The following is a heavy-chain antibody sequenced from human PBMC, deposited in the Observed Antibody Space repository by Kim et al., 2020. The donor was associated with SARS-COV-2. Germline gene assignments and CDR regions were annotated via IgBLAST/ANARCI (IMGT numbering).Heavy chain of an antibody. V-gene: IGHV5-51*01. CDR3: VRRAAPAQGGYFDY. Sequence: SPSFQGQVTISADKSISTAYLQWSSLKASDTAMYYCVRRAAPAQGGYFDYWGQGTLVTVSS. J-gene: IGHJ4*02. D-gene: IGHD6-13*01.